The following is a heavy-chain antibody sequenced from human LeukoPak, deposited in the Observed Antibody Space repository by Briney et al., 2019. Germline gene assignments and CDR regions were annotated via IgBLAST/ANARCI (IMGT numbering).Heavy chain of an antibody. CDR2: ISGSSRHI. Sequence: ETLSLTCAVYGGSFSGCYWSWIRQPPGKGLEWVSIISGSSRHIYYADSVKGRFTISRDNSKNTLYLRMTSLSAEDTAVYYCAKEDGNYASGRYYYFDYWGQGTLVTVSS. D-gene: IGHD3-10*01. CDR1: GGSFSGCY. J-gene: IGHJ4*02. V-gene: IGHV3-23*01. CDR3: AKEDGNYASGRYYYFDY.